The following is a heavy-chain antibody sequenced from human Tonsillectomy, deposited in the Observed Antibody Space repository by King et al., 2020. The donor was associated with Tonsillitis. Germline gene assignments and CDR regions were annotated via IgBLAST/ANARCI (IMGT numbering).Heavy chain of an antibody. CDR2: IYSSGST. CDR3: AREGLRSIATAGGWCDP. Sequence: QLQESGPGLVKPSETLSLTCTVSGDSISGYYWSWIRQPAGKGLEWVGRIYSSGSTYYNPSLMSRVSMSVDTSKNQFSLKLSSVTAADTAVYYCAREGLRSIATAGGWCDPWGQGTLVTVSS. V-gene: IGHV4-4*07. CDR1: GDSISGYY. J-gene: IGHJ5*02. D-gene: IGHD6-13*01.